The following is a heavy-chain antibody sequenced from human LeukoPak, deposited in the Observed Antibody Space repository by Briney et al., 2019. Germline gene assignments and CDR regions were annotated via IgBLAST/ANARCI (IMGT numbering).Heavy chain of an antibody. J-gene: IGHJ4*02. CDR1: GFTFSSYS. Sequence: NPGGSLRLSCAASGFTFSSYSMNWVRQAPGKGLEWVSSICSSSSYIYYADSVKGRFTISRDNAKNSLYLQMNSLRAEDTAVYYCAKRVSSWYSELDYWGQGTLVTVSS. CDR3: AKRVSSWYSELDY. CDR2: ICSSSSYI. D-gene: IGHD6-13*01. V-gene: IGHV3-21*04.